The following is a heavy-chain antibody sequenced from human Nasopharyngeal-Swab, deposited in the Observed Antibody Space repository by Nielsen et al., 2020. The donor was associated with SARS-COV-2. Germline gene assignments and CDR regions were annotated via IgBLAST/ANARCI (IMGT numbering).Heavy chain of an antibody. CDR2: ISAYNGNT. CDR1: GYTFTSYG. D-gene: IGHD5-18*01. V-gene: IGHV1-18*01. Sequence: ASVKVSCKASGYTFTSYGISWVRQAPGQGLEWMGWISAYNGNTNYAQKLQGRVTMTTDTSTSTAYMELRSLRSDDTAVYYCARDFRDTAMDLPDYWGQGTPVTVSS. J-gene: IGHJ4*02. CDR3: ARDFRDTAMDLPDY.